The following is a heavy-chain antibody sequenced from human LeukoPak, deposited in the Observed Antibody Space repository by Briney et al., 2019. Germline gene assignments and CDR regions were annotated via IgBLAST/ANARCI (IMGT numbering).Heavy chain of an antibody. CDR2: ISAYNGNT. D-gene: IGHD3-22*01. CDR1: GYTFTSYG. V-gene: IGHV1-18*01. CDR3: ARLGHTMNYYDSSGYYPLDY. J-gene: IGHJ4*02. Sequence: GASVKVSCKASGYTFTSYGISWVRQAPGQGLEWMGWISAYNGNTNYAQKLQGRVTMTTDTSTSTAYMELRSLRSDDTVVYYCARLGHTMNYYDSSGYYPLDYWGQGTLVTVSS.